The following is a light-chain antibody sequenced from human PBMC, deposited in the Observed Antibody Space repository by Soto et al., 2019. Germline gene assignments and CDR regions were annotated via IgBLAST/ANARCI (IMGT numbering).Light chain of an antibody. CDR1: SSDVGGYNY. Sequence: QSALTQPPSASGSPGQSVTISCTGTSSDVGGYNYVSWYQQHPGKAPKLMIYEVSKRPSGVPDRFSGSKSGNTASLTVSGLQAEDEADYYSSSYASSLYVFGTGTKGTVL. J-gene: IGLJ1*01. CDR2: EVS. V-gene: IGLV2-8*01. CDR3: SSYASSLYV.